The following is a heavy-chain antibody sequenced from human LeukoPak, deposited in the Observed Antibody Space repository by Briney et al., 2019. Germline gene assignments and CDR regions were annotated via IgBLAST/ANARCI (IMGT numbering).Heavy chain of an antibody. V-gene: IGHV3-21*01. J-gene: IGHJ4*02. CDR3: ARPIAAAGREFDY. CDR1: GFTFSSYS. D-gene: IGHD6-13*01. Sequence: GGSLRLSCAASGFTFSSYSMNWVRQAPGKGLEWVSSISSSSSYIYYADSVKGRFTISRDNSKNSLYLQMNSLRAEDTAVYYCARPIAAAGREFDYWGQGTLVTVSS. CDR2: ISSSSSYI.